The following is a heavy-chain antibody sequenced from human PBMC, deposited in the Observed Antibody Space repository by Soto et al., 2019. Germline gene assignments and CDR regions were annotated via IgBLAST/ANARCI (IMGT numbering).Heavy chain of an antibody. CDR1: GFTFSSYS. Sequence: GGSLRLSCAASGFTFSSYSVNWVRQAPGKGLEWVSYISSGSKTIFYADSVKGRFTVSRDNAKNSQYLQMNSLRDEDTAVYYCAREDILGARSFDYWGQGTLVTVSS. D-gene: IGHD1-26*01. J-gene: IGHJ4*02. CDR2: ISSGSKTI. CDR3: AREDILGARSFDY. V-gene: IGHV3-48*02.